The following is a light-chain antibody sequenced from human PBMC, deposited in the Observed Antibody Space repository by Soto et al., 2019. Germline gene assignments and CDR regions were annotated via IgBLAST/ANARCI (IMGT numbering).Light chain of an antibody. CDR3: QVLDSSSDHVV. Sequence: SYELTQPPSVSVAPGKTARITCGGNNIGSKSVHWYQQKPGQAPVLVIYYDSDRPSGIPERFSGSNSGNTATLTISRVEAGYEADYYCQVLDSSSDHVVFCGGTELTVL. CDR1: NIGSKS. CDR2: YDS. V-gene: IGLV3-21*04. J-gene: IGLJ2*01.